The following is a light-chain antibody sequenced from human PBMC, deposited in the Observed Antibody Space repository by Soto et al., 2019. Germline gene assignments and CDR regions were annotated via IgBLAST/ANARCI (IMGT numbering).Light chain of an antibody. Sequence: QSVPTQPASVPGTPGQSITISRTRTSSDVGAYNYVSWYQQHPCKAPKLMIYEVNYRPSGVSNRFSGSKSGITASLTISGLQAEDEADYYCISYASTSTAVFGTGTKVTV. CDR3: ISYASTSTAV. CDR2: EVN. CDR1: SSDVGAYNY. V-gene: IGLV2-14*01. J-gene: IGLJ1*01.